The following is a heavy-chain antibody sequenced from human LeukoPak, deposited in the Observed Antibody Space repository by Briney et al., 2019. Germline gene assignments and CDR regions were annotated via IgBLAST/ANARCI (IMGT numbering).Heavy chain of an antibody. D-gene: IGHD6-13*01. CDR3: ASAPIAAAGTGYYYYGMDV. Sequence: ASVKVSCKASGDTFTDYYLHWVRQAPGQGLEWVCGINPGNGATHFAQKFRGRVTVTRDTAISTGYVELSGLTSDDAAVYYCASAPIAAAGTGYYYYGMDVWGQGTLVTVSS. CDR2: INPGNGAT. CDR1: GDTFTDYY. V-gene: IGHV1-2*02. J-gene: IGHJ6*02.